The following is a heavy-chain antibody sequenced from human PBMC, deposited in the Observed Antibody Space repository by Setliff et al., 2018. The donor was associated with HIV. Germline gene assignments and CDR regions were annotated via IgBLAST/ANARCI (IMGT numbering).Heavy chain of an antibody. D-gene: IGHD3-3*01. CDR3: AKGNDPFSYEIFGATTYFDY. CDR2: ISSSSSYI. J-gene: IGHJ4*02. CDR1: GFTFSSYA. V-gene: IGHV3-21*04. Sequence: GGSLRLSCAASGFTFSSYAMSWVRQAPGKGLEWVSSISSSSSYIYYADSVKGRLTISRDNAKNSLYLQMNSLRAEDTALYYCAKGNDPFSYEIFGATTYFDYWGQGSLVTVSS.